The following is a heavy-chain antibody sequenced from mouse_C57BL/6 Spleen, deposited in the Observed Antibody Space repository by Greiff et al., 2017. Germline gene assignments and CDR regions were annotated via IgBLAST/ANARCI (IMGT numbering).Heavy chain of an antibody. CDR2: IDPENGDT. J-gene: IGHJ2*01. CDR3: TTGWLLSFDY. Sequence: VQLQQSGAELVRPGASVKLSCTASGFNIKDDYMHWVKQRPEQGLEWIGWIDPENGDTEYASKFQGKATITADTSSNTAYLQLSSLTSEDTAVYYCTTGWLLSFDYWGQGTTLTVSS. D-gene: IGHD2-3*01. V-gene: IGHV14-4*01. CDR1: GFNIKDDY.